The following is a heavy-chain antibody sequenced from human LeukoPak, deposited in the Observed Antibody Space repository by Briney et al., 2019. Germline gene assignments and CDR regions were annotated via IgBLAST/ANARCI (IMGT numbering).Heavy chain of an antibody. Sequence: SETLSLTCTVSGGSISSHYWSWIRQPPGKGLEWIGYIYYSGSTNYNPSLKSRVTISVDTSKNQFSLKLSSVTAADTAVYYCARAAGAVAAFDYWGQGTLVTVSS. V-gene: IGHV4-59*11. D-gene: IGHD6-19*01. CDR2: IYYSGST. CDR1: GGSISSHY. CDR3: ARAAGAVAAFDY. J-gene: IGHJ4*02.